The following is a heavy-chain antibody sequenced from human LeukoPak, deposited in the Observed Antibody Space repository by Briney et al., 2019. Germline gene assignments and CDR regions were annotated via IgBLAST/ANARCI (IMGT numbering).Heavy chain of an antibody. V-gene: IGHV3-7*01. CDR1: GFTFSSYW. CDR3: ATLLLTNAFDI. CDR2: IKQDGSEK. D-gene: IGHD3-22*01. J-gene: IGHJ3*02. Sequence: PGGSLRLSCAASGFTFSSYWMSWVRQAPGKGLEWVANIKQDGSEKYYVDSAKGRFTISRDNAKNSLYLQMNSLRAEDTAVYYCATLLLTNAFDIWGQGTMVTVSS.